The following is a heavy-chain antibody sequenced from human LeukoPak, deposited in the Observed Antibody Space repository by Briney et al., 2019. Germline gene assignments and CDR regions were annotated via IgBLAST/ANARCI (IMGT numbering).Heavy chain of an antibody. Sequence: GASVKVSCKASGYTFTGFYIHWVRQAPGQGLEWMGWINPNSGGTYYAQKFQGRVTMTRDSSISTAYMELSRLSSDDTAVYYCATARDILTTISVGGFDYWGQGTLVTVSS. CDR3: ATARDILTTISVGGFDY. CDR2: INPNSGGT. J-gene: IGHJ4*02. D-gene: IGHD5-12*01. V-gene: IGHV1-2*02. CDR1: GYTFTGFY.